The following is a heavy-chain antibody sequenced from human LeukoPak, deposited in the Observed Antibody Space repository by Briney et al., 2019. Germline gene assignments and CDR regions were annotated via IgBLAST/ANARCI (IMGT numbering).Heavy chain of an antibody. D-gene: IGHD3-22*01. CDR3: AKDPVGYYDSSGYSDY. Sequence: GGSLRLSCAASGFTFSSYGMHWVRQAPGKGLGWVAVISYDGSNKYYADSVKGRFTISRDNSKNTLYLQMNSLRAEDTAVYYCAKDPVGYYDSSGYSDYWGQGTLVTVSS. V-gene: IGHV3-30*18. J-gene: IGHJ4*02. CDR1: GFTFSSYG. CDR2: ISYDGSNK.